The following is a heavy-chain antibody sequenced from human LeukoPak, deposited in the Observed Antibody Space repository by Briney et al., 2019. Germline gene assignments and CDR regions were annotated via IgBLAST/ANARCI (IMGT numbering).Heavy chain of an antibody. J-gene: IGHJ4*02. D-gene: IGHD5-18*01. CDR3: ARYVSSIQLWPRGGYYFDY. CDR1: GGSFSGYY. V-gene: IGHV4-59*01. CDR2: IYYSGST. Sequence: SETLSLTCAVYGGSFSGYYWSWIRQPPGKGLEWIGYIYYSGSTNYNPSLKSRVTISVDTSRNQFSLKLSSVTAADTAVYYCARYVSSIQLWPRGGYYFDYWGQGTLVTVSS.